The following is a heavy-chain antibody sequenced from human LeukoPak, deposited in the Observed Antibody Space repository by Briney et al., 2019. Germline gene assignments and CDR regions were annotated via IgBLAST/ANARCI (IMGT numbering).Heavy chain of an antibody. CDR2: INPSGGST. CDR1: GYTFTSYY. J-gene: IGHJ6*02. D-gene: IGHD6-6*01. V-gene: IGHV1-46*01. CDR3: ARLDEYSSPSRYYGMDV. Sequence: GASVKVSCKASGYTFTSYYMHWVRQAPGQGLEWMGLINPSGGSTSYAQKFQGRVTITADESTSTAYVELSSLRSEDTAVYYCARLDEYSSPSRYYGMDVWGQGTTVTVSS.